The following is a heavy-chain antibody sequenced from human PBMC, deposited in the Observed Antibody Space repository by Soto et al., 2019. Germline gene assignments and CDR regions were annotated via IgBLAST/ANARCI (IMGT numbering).Heavy chain of an antibody. Sequence: QPGGSLRLSCAASGFTFSSYAMSWVRQAPGKRLEWVSAISGSGGSTYYADSVKGRFTISRDNSKNTLYLQMNSLRAEDTAVYYCAKSLGEWCMLCSSDYWGQGTLVTVSS. J-gene: IGHJ4*02. D-gene: IGHD2-8*01. CDR1: GFTFSSYA. V-gene: IGHV3-23*01. CDR3: AKSLGEWCMLCSSDY. CDR2: ISGSGGST.